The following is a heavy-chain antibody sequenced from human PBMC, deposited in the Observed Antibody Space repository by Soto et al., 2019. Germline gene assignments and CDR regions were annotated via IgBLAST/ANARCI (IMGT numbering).Heavy chain of an antibody. CDR1: GFTFSSYG. CDR3: AKGVVVAATYFRH. J-gene: IGHJ1*01. CDR2: ISYDGSNK. D-gene: IGHD2-15*01. V-gene: IGHV3-30*18. Sequence: QVQLVESGGGVVQPGRSLRLSCAASGFTFSSYGMHWVRQAPGKGLEWVAVISYDGSNKYYADSVKGRFTISRDNSKNTLYLQMNSLRAEDTAVYYCAKGVVVAATYFRHWGQGTLVPVSS.